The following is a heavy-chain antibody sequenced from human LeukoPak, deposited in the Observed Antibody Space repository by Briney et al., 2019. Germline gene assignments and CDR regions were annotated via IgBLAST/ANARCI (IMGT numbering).Heavy chain of an antibody. D-gene: IGHD1-26*01. CDR2: INPRGGST. Sequence: GASVKVSCKASGYTFTRYYMHWVRQAPGQGLEWMGIINPRGGSTSYAQKFQGRATMTRDTSTSTVYVELSSLRSEDTAVYYCATVVRTPGGFDYWGQGTLVTVSS. CDR3: ATVVRTPGGFDY. CDR1: GYTFTRYY. J-gene: IGHJ4*02. V-gene: IGHV1-46*01.